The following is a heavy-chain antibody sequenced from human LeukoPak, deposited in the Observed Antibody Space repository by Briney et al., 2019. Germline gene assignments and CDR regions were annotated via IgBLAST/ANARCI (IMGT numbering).Heavy chain of an antibody. CDR1: GGSISSSSYY. D-gene: IGHD6-13*01. CDR2: IYYSGST. J-gene: IGHJ4*02. Sequence: SETLSLTCTVSGGSISSSSYYWGWIRQPPGKGLEWIGSIYYSGSTYYNPSLKSRVTISVDTSKNQFSLKLSSVTAADTAVYYCARRGVAALKIWIGNYFDYWGQGTLVTVSS. CDR3: ARRGVAALKIWIGNYFDY. V-gene: IGHV4-39*01.